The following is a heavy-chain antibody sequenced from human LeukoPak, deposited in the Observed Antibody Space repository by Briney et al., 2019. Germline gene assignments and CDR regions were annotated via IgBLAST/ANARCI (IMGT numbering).Heavy chain of an antibody. Sequence: PGGSLRLSCAASGFTFSSYSMNWVRQAPGKGLEWVSSISSSSSYIYYADSVKGRFAISRDNAKNSLYLQMNSLRAEDTAVYYCARDADDSSGYSFDYWGQGTLVTVSS. CDR3: ARDADDSSGYSFDY. D-gene: IGHD3-22*01. V-gene: IGHV3-21*01. CDR1: GFTFSSYS. CDR2: ISSSSSYI. J-gene: IGHJ4*02.